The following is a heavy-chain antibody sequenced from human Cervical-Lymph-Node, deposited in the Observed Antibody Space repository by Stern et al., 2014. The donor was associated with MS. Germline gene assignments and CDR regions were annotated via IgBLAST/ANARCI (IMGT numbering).Heavy chain of an antibody. CDR2: LKSKTDGGTT. V-gene: IGHV3-15*01. Sequence: EVQLVESGGGLVKPGGSLRLSCAASGFTFSNAWMSWVRQAPGKGLEWVGRLKSKTDGGTTDYAAPVKGRFTISRDDSKNTLYLQMNSLKTEDTAVYYCTTDLHYGSGSYGDYWGQGTLVTVSS. D-gene: IGHD3-10*01. CDR3: TTDLHYGSGSYGDY. J-gene: IGHJ4*02. CDR1: GFTFSNAW.